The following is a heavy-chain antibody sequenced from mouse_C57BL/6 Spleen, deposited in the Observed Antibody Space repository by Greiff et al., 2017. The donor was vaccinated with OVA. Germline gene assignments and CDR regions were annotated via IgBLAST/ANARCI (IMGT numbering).Heavy chain of an antibody. J-gene: IGHJ3*01. CDR3: ARADGNYEFAY. V-gene: IGHV1-56*01. D-gene: IGHD2-1*01. CDR1: GSTFTSHW. Sequence: QVQLQQSGPELVRPGASVKISCKAPGSTFTSHWMQWVRQRPGQGLEWIGEIFPGSGSTYYNEKLKGKATLTGDTASSAAYMQLSSLTSEDSAVYFCARADGNYEFAYWGQGTLVTVSA. CDR2: IFPGSGST.